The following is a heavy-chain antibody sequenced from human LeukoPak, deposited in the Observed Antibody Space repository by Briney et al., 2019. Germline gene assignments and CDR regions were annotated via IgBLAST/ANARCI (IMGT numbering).Heavy chain of an antibody. D-gene: IGHD6-13*01. V-gene: IGHV5-51*01. J-gene: IGHJ6*03. CDR2: IYTGDSDT. Sequence: GEPLKISGKGSGYTFTSYWIGWVRQMPGKGLEWMGIIYTGDSDTSYNTSCKGHFTISADKSISTAYLQWSSLKASDTAMYYCARRIAAAGTGGVYYYMDVWGKGTTVTVSS. CDR3: ARRIAAAGTGGVYYYMDV. CDR1: GYTFTSYW.